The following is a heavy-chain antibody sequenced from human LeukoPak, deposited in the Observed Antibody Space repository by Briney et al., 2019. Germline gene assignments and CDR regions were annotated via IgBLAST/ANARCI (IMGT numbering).Heavy chain of an antibody. CDR3: ARDLAYGGNPHFDY. J-gene: IGHJ4*02. Sequence: QAGGSLRLSCGASGFTFSSYAMSWVRQAPGKGLEWVANIQQDGSQKYYVDSVKGRFTISRDNAKNSLYLQMNSLRAEDTAVYYCARDLAYGGNPHFDYWGQGTLVTVSS. CDR2: IQQDGSQK. D-gene: IGHD4-23*01. V-gene: IGHV3-7*01. CDR1: GFTFSSYA.